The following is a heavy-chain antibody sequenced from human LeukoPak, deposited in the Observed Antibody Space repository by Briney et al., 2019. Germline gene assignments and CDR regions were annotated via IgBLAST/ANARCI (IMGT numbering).Heavy chain of an antibody. V-gene: IGHV4-4*07. CDR1: GGSISSYY. CDR3: ARQPEKLVFDYYMDV. Sequence: SETLSLTCTVSGGSISSYYWSWIRQPAGKGLEWIGRIYTSGSTNYNPSLESRVTKSVDTSKNQFSLKLSSVTAADTAVYYCARQPEKLVFDYYMDVWGKGTTVTVSS. D-gene: IGHD6-6*01. CDR2: IYTSGST. J-gene: IGHJ6*03.